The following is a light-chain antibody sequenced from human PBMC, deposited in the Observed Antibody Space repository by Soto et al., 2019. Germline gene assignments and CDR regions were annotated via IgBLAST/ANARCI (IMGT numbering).Light chain of an antibody. Sequence: EIVLTQSPATLSLSPGERATLSCRASQSISRHLAWYQQRPGQAPRLLIYDLYYSDSRIPGRFSGCGSGTDFTLTVSSLEPEDSAVYYCQQRNWPRITFGQGTKLEI. CDR2: DLY. CDR1: QSISRH. J-gene: IGKJ2*01. V-gene: IGKV3-11*01. CDR3: QQRNWPRIT.